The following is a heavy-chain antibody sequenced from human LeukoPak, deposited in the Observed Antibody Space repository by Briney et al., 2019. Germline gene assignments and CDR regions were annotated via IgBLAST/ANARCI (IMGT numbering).Heavy chain of an antibody. CDR1: GGSFSGYY. V-gene: IGHV4-34*01. J-gene: IGHJ3*02. D-gene: IGHD4-17*01. CDR2: INHSGST. CDR3: ASPLDYGI. Sequence: PSETLSLTCPVHGGSFSGYYWSWLRQPPGKGLEWIGEINHSGSTNYNPSLKSRVTISVDTSKTQFSLKLSSVTAADTAVYYCASPLDYGIWGQGTMVTVSS.